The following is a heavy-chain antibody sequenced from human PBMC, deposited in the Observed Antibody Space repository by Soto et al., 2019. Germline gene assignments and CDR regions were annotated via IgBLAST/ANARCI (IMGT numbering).Heavy chain of an antibody. V-gene: IGHV1-46*01. CDR1: GYTFTSYY. D-gene: IGHD6-6*01. CDR3: AAAPMRQLEYSTEDAFDI. Sequence: ASVKVSCKASGYTFTSYYMHWVRQAPGQGLEWMGIINPSGGSTSYAQKFQGRVTMTRETSTSTVYMELSSLRSEDTAVYYCAAAPMRQLEYSTEDAFDIWGQGTMVTVSS. J-gene: IGHJ3*02. CDR2: INPSGGST.